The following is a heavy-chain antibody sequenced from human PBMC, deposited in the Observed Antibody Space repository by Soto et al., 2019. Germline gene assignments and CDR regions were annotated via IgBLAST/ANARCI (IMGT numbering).Heavy chain of an antibody. CDR2: ISGSGGST. V-gene: IGHV3-23*01. Sequence: GGSLRLSCAASGFTFSSYAMSWVRQAPGKGLEWVSAISGSGGSTYYADSVKGRFTISRDNSKITLYLQMNSLRADDTAVYYCAKVMVKNWFDPWGQGTLVTVSS. J-gene: IGHJ5*02. CDR1: GFTFSSYA. CDR3: AKVMVKNWFDP. D-gene: IGHD5-18*01.